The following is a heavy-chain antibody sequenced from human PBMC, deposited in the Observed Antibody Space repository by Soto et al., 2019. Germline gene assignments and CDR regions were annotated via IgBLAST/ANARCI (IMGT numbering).Heavy chain of an antibody. V-gene: IGHV4-59*12. J-gene: IGHJ4*02. CDR3: ARGRYYFDY. CDR2: IYYSGST. Sequence: SETLSLTCTVSGGSISSYYWSWIRQPPGKGLEWIGYIYYSGSTNYNPSLKSRVTISVDTSKNQFSLKLSSVTAADTAVYYCARGRYYFDYWGQGTLVTVSS. CDR1: GGSISSYY.